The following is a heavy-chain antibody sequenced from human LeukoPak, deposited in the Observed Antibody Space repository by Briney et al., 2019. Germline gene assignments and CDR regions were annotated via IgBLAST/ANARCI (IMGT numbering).Heavy chain of an antibody. CDR3: AREKPSITMVRGDIFDY. D-gene: IGHD3-10*01. Sequence: ASVKVSCKASGYTFTGYYMHWVRQAPGQGLEWMGWINPNGGGTNYAQKFQGRVTMTRDTSISTAYMELSRLRSDDTAVYYCAREKPSITMVRGDIFDYWGQGTLVTVSS. J-gene: IGHJ4*02. V-gene: IGHV1-2*02. CDR1: GYTFTGYY. CDR2: INPNGGGT.